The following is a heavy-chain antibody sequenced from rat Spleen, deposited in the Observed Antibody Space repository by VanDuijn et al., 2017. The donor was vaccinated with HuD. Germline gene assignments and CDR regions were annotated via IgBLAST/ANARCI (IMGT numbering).Heavy chain of an antibody. V-gene: IGHV2-63*01. D-gene: IGHD1-11*01. CDR3: TTATEGPYVMDA. Sequence: QVQLKESGPGLVQPSQTLSLSCTVAAFSLTTSNLHCLRQPPGKALECMGRMRFNGDTSYNSALKSRLSISRDSSKNQVFLKMSSLQTDDTGTYYCTTATEGPYVMDAWGQGSSVTVSS. CDR2: MRFNGDT. CDR1: AFSLTTSN. J-gene: IGHJ4*01.